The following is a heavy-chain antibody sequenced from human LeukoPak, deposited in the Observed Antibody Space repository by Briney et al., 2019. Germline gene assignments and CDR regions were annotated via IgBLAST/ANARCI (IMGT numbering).Heavy chain of an antibody. CDR3: ASLTTPLMGS. J-gene: IGHJ5*02. V-gene: IGHV1-46*01. CDR1: GYTFTSDD. D-gene: IGHD2-8*01. CDR2: INPSGGST. Sequence: GASVKVSCKASGYTFTSDDMHWVRQAPGQGLEGMGIINPSGGSTSYAQKFQGRVTMTRDTTTSRTYMELSSLRCEDPTGLYFASLTTPLMGSWGKGPLVPASS.